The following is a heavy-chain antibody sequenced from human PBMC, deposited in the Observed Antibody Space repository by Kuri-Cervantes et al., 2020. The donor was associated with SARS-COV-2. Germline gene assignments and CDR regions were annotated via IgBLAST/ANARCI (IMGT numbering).Heavy chain of an antibody. CDR2: LGGSGDVT. V-gene: IGHV3-23*01. CDR3: AELFGVVVAGTLDY. D-gene: IGHD2-15*01. CDR1: GFTFSSYA. Sequence: GESLKISCAASGFTFSSYAMTWVRQAPGKGLEWVSGLGGSGDVTYYADSVKGRFTISRDNSNNTLYLQMNSLRGEDTAVYYCAELFGVVVAGTLDYWGQGTLVTVSS. J-gene: IGHJ4*02.